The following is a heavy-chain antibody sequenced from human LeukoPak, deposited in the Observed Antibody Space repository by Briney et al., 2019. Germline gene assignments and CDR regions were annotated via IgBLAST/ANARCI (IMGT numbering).Heavy chain of an antibody. D-gene: IGHD5-12*01. Sequence: GGSLRLSCAASESTFKTYSMNWVRQAPGKGLEWVSNIDSSSSTIYYADSVKGRFTISRDNAKKSLYLQMNSLRAEDTAMYYCTRGIRWLDYWGQGTLVTVSS. V-gene: IGHV3-48*01. CDR2: IDSSSSTI. J-gene: IGHJ4*02. CDR1: ESTFKTYS. CDR3: TRGIRWLDY.